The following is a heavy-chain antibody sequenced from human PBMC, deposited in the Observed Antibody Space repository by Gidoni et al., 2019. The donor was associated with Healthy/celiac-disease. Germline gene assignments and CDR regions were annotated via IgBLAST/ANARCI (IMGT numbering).Heavy chain of an antibody. D-gene: IGHD3-16*01. J-gene: IGHJ3*02. CDR1: GFPFSHYG. V-gene: IGHV3-30*03. CDR2: ISYDGSNK. Sequence: QVQLVESGGGVVKPWRSLRLSCAASGFPFSHYGMHWVRQAPGKGLEGVAVISYDGSNKYYADSGKGRFTISRDNSKNTLYLQMNSLRAEDTAVYYCAMPDWGVIWGAFDIWGQGTMVTVSS. CDR3: AMPDWGVIWGAFDI.